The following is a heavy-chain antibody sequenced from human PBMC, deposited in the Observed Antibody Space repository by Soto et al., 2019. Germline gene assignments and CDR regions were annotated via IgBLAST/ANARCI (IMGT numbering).Heavy chain of an antibody. V-gene: IGHV3-7*01. Sequence: EVQLVESGGGLVQPGGSLRLSCAASGFTFSSYWMSWVHQAPGKGLEWVANIKQDGSEKYYVDSVKGRFTISRDNAKNSLYLQMNSLRAEDTAVYYCARDVPYNWNDGGYFDYWGQGTLVTVSS. D-gene: IGHD1-20*01. CDR3: ARDVPYNWNDGGYFDY. CDR1: GFTFSSYW. J-gene: IGHJ4*02. CDR2: IKQDGSEK.